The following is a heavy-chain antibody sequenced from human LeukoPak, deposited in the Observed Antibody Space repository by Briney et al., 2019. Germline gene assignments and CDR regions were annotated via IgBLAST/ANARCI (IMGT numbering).Heavy chain of an antibody. CDR1: GYTFTNYG. V-gene: IGHV1-18*01. Sequence: ASVKVSCKASGYTFTNYGISWVRQAPGQGPEWMGWISAYSGHTNYAQKLQGRVTMTTDTSTSTAYMELRGLRSDDTAVYYCARDNHSGSWSWFDPWGQGTLVSVSA. J-gene: IGHJ5*02. CDR3: ARDNHSGSWSWFDP. CDR2: ISAYSGHT. D-gene: IGHD6-13*01.